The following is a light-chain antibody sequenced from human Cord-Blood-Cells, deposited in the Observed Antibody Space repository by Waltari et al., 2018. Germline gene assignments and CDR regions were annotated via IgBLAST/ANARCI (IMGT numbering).Light chain of an antibody. CDR2: EVS. Sequence: QSALTQPAYVSGSPGQPLTISCTGTSSDVGGYNCEPWYQQHPGKAPKRMIYEVSNRHSGVSNRFSGSKSGSTASLPISGLQAEDEADYYCSSYTSSSTPYVFGTGTKVTVL. V-gene: IGLV2-14*01. CDR1: SSDVGGYNC. CDR3: SSYTSSSTPYV. J-gene: IGLJ1*01.